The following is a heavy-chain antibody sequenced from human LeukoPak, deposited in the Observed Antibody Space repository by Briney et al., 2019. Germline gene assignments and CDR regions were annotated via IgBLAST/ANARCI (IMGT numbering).Heavy chain of an antibody. V-gene: IGHV3-74*01. CDR3: ARDIYDSSRYYYGPFDY. J-gene: IGHJ4*02. D-gene: IGHD3-22*01. CDR1: GFTFSSYW. Sequence: PGGSLRLSCAASGFTFSSYWMHWVRQAPGKGLVWVSHINTDGSSTSYADSVKGRFTISRDNAKNTLYLQMNSLRAEDTAVYYCARDIYDSSRYYYGPFDYWGQATLVTVSP. CDR2: INTDGSST.